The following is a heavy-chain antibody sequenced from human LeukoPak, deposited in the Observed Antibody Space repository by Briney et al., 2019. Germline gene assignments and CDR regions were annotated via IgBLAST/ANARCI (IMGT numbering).Heavy chain of an antibody. CDR2: IYISGST. CDR1: GTSISSYY. V-gene: IGHV4-4*07. J-gene: IGHJ1*01. Sequence: TSETLSLTCTVSGTSISSYYWSWIRQPAGKGLEWIGRIYISGSTNYNPSLKSRVTMSVDASKNQFSLKLSSVTAADTAVYYCARGFPLEWLSEYFQQWGQGTLVTVSS. D-gene: IGHD3-3*01. CDR3: ARGFPLEWLSEYFQQ.